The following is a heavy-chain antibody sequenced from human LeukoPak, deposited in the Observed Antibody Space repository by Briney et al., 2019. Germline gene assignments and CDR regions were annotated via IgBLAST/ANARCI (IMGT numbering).Heavy chain of an antibody. CDR1: GGTFSSYA. D-gene: IGHD6-6*01. V-gene: IGHV1-69*05. CDR3: ARGPIAARPDNWFNP. J-gene: IGHJ5*02. CDR2: IIPIFGTA. Sequence: SVKVSCKASGGTFSSYAISWVRQAPGQGLEWMGRIIPIFGTANYAQKFQGRVTITTDESTSTAYMELSSLRSEDTAVYYCARGPIAARPDNWFNPWGQGTLVTVSS.